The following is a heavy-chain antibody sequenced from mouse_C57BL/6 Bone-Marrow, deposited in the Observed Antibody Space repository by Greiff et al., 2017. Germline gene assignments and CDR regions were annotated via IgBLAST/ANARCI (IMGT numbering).Heavy chain of an antibody. V-gene: IGHV14-3*01. Sequence: EVQLQQSVAELVRPGASVKLSCTASGFNIKNTPMHWVKQRPEQRLEWIGSIDPANGNTKYAPKFKGKDTITADTSSNTAYLQLSRLTSEDTAIYYCADSWFAYWGQGTLVTVSA. J-gene: IGHJ3*01. CDR3: ADSWFAY. CDR1: GFNIKNTP. CDR2: IDPANGNT.